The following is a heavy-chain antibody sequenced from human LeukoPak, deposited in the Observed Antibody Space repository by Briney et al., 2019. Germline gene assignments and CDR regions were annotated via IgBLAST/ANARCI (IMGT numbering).Heavy chain of an antibody. CDR3: ARDRGYGDYLNYFDY. J-gene: IGHJ4*02. V-gene: IGHV4-59*01. D-gene: IGHD4-17*01. Sequence: SETLSLTCTVSGVSISSNYWSWIRQPPGKGLEWVGYIYYSGSTNYNPSLKSRVTISVDTSKNQFSLNMSSVTAADTAVYYCARDRGYGDYLNYFDYWGQGTLVTVSS. CDR1: GVSISSNY. CDR2: IYYSGST.